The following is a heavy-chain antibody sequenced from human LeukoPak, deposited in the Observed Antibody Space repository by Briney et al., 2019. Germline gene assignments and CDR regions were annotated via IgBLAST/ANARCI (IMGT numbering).Heavy chain of an antibody. J-gene: IGHJ3*02. V-gene: IGHV1-46*01. Sequence: ASVKVSCKASGYTFTSYYMHWVRQAPGQGLEWMGIINPSGGSTGYAQKFQGRVTMTRDTSTSTVYMELSSLRSEDTAVYYCARDSRETYYYDSRWGADAFDIWGQGTMVTVSS. CDR2: INPSGGST. CDR1: GYTFTSYY. CDR3: ARDSRETYYYDSRWGADAFDI. D-gene: IGHD3-22*01.